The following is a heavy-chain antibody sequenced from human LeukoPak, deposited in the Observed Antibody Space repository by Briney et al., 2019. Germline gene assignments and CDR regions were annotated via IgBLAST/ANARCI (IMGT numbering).Heavy chain of an antibody. CDR1: GFTFSSYW. D-gene: IGHD4-17*01. CDR3: AKSLVYGDYGAKTYYFDY. J-gene: IGHJ4*02. CDR2: INHNGNVN. Sequence: GGSLRLSCAASGFTFSSYWMNWARQAPGKGLEWVASINHNGNVNYYVDSVKGRFTISRDNAKNSLYLQMNSLRAEDTALYYCAKSLVYGDYGAKTYYFDYWGQGTLVTVSS. V-gene: IGHV3-7*03.